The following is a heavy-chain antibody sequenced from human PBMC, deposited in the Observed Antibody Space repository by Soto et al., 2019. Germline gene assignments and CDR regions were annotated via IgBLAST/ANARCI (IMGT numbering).Heavy chain of an antibody. CDR3: ASPAYPSAAHTTDAFDI. J-gene: IGHJ3*02. Sequence: GESLKISCKGSGYSFTSYWIGWVRQMPGKGLEWMGIIHPGDSDTRYSPSFQGQVTTSADKSISTAYLQWSSLKASDTAMYYCASPAYPSAAHTTDAFDIWGQGTMVTVSS. CDR2: IHPGDSDT. V-gene: IGHV5-51*01. D-gene: IGHD2-2*02. CDR1: GYSFTSYW.